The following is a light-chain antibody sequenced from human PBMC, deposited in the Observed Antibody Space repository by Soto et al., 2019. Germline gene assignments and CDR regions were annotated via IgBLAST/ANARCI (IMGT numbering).Light chain of an antibody. CDR3: QQYNSYSWT. CDR2: DAS. Sequence: DIQMTQSPSTLSASVGDRVTITCRASQSIYKWLAWYQQKPGKAPKLLIYDASSLHTGVPSRFSGSGSETDFTLTISSLQPDDFATYYCQQYNSYSWTFGQGTKV. CDR1: QSIYKW. V-gene: IGKV1-5*01. J-gene: IGKJ1*01.